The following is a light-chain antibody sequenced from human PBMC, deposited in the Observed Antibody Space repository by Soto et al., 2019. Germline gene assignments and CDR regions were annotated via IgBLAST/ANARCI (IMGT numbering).Light chain of an antibody. CDR2: GAS. CDR3: QQYGSSPWT. V-gene: IGKV3-20*01. Sequence: ETVLTQSPGTLSLSPGQGATLSCRASQTISNNYLAWFQQRAGQAPRLIIYGASSRATGIPDRFSGRGSGTDFTLTISRLEPEDFAVYYCQQYGSSPWTFGQGTKVEIK. CDR1: QTISNNY. J-gene: IGKJ1*01.